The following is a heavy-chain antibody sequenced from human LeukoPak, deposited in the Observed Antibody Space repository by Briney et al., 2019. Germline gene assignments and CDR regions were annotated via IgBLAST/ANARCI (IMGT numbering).Heavy chain of an antibody. CDR3: AAVTTSTDY. CDR2: INHSGST. D-gene: IGHD4-17*01. J-gene: IGHJ4*02. V-gene: IGHV4-34*01. CDR1: GGSFSGYY. Sequence: PSETLSLTCAVYGGSFSGYYWSWIRQPPGKGLEWIGEINHSGSTNYNPSLKSRVTISVDTSKNQFSLKLSSVTAADTAVYYCAAVTTSTDYWGQGTLVTVSP.